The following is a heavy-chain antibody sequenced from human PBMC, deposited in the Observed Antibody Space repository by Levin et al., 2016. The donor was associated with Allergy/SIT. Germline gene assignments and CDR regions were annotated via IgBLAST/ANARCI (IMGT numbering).Heavy chain of an antibody. CDR3: ARAHPRRWRRGPDAFDI. D-gene: IGHD5-24*01. CDR2: ISYSGST. Sequence: WIRQPPGKGLECIGYISYSGSTNYNPSLKSRVTISVDTSRNQFSLKLSSVTAADTAVYYCARAHPRRWRRGPDAFDIWGQGTMVTVSS. V-gene: IGHV4-59*01. J-gene: IGHJ3*02.